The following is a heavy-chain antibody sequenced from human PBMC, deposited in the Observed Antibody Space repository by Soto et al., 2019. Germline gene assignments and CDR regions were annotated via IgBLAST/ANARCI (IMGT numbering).Heavy chain of an antibody. D-gene: IGHD6-13*01. CDR3: AKEIAVAGDPFYYFGLDV. J-gene: IGHJ6*02. CDR2: ISYEGSSK. V-gene: IGHV3-30*18. CDR1: GFTFRTSG. Sequence: QVQLVESGGGVVQPGRSLRLSCAASGFTFRTSGMHWVRQAPGKGLEWVGFISYEGSSKYYADSVKGRFTIARDNSKNTLYLQMSSLRGEDTAVYYCAKEIAVAGDPFYYFGLDVWGQGNTVNVS.